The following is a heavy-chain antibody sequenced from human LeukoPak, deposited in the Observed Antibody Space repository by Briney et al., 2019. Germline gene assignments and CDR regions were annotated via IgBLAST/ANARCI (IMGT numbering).Heavy chain of an antibody. CDR2: INPNSGGT. CDR3: ARIAVAGYFDY. D-gene: IGHD6-19*01. Sequence: ASVKVSCKASGYTFTGYYMHWVRQAPGQGLEWMGWINPNSGGTNYAQRFQGRVSMTRDTSISTAYMELSRLRSDDTAVYYCARIAVAGYFDYWGQGTLVTVSS. J-gene: IGHJ4*02. V-gene: IGHV1-2*02. CDR1: GYTFTGYY.